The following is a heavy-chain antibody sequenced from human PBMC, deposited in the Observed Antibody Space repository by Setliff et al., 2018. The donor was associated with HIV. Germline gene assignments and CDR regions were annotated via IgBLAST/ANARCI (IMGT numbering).Heavy chain of an antibody. Sequence: SETLSLTCTVSGGSIDSSDYYWGWIRQPPGKGLEWIGSIFYSGRSMYNPSLRSRVTISIDKAKNQISLRLTSVTAADPPGSSWIYYYSYMDVWGKGTTVTVSS. CDR2: IFYSGRS. CDR1: GGSIDSSDYY. CDR3: IYYYSYMDV. V-gene: IGHV4-39*07. D-gene: IGHD6-13*01. J-gene: IGHJ6*03.